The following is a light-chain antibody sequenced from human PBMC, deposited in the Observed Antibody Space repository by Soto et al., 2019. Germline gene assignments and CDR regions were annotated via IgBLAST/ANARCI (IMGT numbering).Light chain of an antibody. CDR1: QSISSH. Sequence: QMTQSPSSLFASVGDRVTITCRASQSISSHLNWYQQKVGQTPRLLIYAASTLQSEVPPRFSGSGYGTEFTLTISGLQREDFATYYCQQSQSAPLTFGGGTKIQI. CDR2: AAS. V-gene: IGKV1-39*01. CDR3: QQSQSAPLT. J-gene: IGKJ4*01.